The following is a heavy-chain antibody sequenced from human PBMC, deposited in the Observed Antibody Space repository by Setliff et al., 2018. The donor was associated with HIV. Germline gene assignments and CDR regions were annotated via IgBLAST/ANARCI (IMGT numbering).Heavy chain of an antibody. V-gene: IGHV4-38-2*01. D-gene: IGHD3-10*01. J-gene: IGHJ6*02. Sequence: PSETLSLTCPVSGYSISSGYYWGWIRQPPGRGLEWIGAIHHSGNTYYNPSLNSRVTISVDTSKNLFSLKVNSVTAADTAVYYCARHDITLVRGLVWGQGTTVTVSS. CDR3: ARHDITLVRGLV. CDR2: IHHSGNT. CDR1: GYSISSGYY.